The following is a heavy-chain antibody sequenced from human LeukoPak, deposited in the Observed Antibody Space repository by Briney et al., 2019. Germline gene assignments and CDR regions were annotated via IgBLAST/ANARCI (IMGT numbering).Heavy chain of an antibody. CDR2: IIPIFGTA. V-gene: IGHV1-69*13. Sequence: SVKVSCTASGGTLSSYSISWVRQAPGQGLEWMGGIIPIFGTANYAQKFQGRVTITADESTSTAYMELSSLRSEDTAMYYCARLAPYYYDSSGYLDYWGQGTLVTVSS. CDR1: GGTLSSYS. D-gene: IGHD3-22*01. J-gene: IGHJ4*02. CDR3: ARLAPYYYDSSGYLDY.